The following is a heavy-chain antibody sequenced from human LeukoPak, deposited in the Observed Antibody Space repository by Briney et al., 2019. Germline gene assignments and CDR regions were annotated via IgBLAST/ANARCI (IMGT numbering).Heavy chain of an antibody. J-gene: IGHJ5*02. CDR2: INHSGST. V-gene: IGHV4-34*01. D-gene: IGHD3-10*01. CDR3: ARRDYGSGSYL. CDR1: GGSFSGYY. Sequence: SETLSLTCAVYGGSFSGYYWSWIRQPPGKGLEWIGEINHSGSTNYNPSLKSRVTISVDKSKNQFSLKLSSVTAADTAVYYCARRDYGSGSYLWGQGTLVTVSS.